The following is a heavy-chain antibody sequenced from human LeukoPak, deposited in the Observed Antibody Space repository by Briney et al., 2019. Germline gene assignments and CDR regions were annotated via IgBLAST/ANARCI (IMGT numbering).Heavy chain of an antibody. V-gene: IGHV3-30*03. J-gene: IGHJ4*02. CDR2: ISYDGSNK. CDR3: ARGSRYPLEIFDY. CDR1: GFTFSSYG. D-gene: IGHD1-26*01. Sequence: GGSLRLSCVASGFTFSSYGMHWVRQAPGKGLEWVAVISYDGSNKYYADSVKGRFTISRDNSKNTLYLQMNSLRAENTAVYYCARGSRYPLEIFDYWGQGTLVTVSS.